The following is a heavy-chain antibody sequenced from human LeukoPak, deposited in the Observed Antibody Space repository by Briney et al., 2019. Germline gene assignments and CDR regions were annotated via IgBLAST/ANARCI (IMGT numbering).Heavy chain of an antibody. V-gene: IGHV4-59*08. J-gene: IGHJ4*02. CDR1: GGYISGFY. CDR2: TYYSGNT. Sequence: SETLSLTCTVSGGYISGFYWHWIRQPPGKGLEWIGYTYYSGNTNYSPSLKSRVTISVDTSKNQFSLMLTSVTAADTAMYYCARQHPSGRGSGLDYWGQGTLVAVSS. D-gene: IGHD2-15*01. CDR3: ARQHPSGRGSGLDY.